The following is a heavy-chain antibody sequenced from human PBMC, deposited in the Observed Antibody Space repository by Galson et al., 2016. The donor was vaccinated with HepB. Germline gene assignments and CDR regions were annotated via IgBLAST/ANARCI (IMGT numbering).Heavy chain of an antibody. CDR1: GASTSDSNW. J-gene: IGHJ5*02. CDR2: IYHTGTS. V-gene: IGHV4-4*02. CDR3: ARAAIIPGARMVFDP. Sequence: SETLSLTCAVSGASTSDSNWWTWVRQVPGKGLEWIGEIYHTGTSNNNPFLSSRFTLSVDKSRNQFSLNLTSVTAADTAVYYCARAAIIPGARMVFDPWGQGTLVTVSS. D-gene: IGHD2-2*01.